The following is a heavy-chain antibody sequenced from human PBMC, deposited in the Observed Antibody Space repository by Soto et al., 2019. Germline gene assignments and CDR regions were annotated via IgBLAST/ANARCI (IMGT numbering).Heavy chain of an antibody. CDR3: AREREMATHYFDY. CDR1: GGTFSSYA. D-gene: IGHD5-12*01. V-gene: IGHV1-69*13. CDR2: IIPIFGTA. Sequence: EASVKVSCKASGGTFSSYAISWVRQAPGQGLEWMGGIIPIFGTANYAQKFQGRVTITADESTSTAYMELSSLRSEDTAVYYCAREREMATHYFDYWGQGTLVTVSS. J-gene: IGHJ4*02.